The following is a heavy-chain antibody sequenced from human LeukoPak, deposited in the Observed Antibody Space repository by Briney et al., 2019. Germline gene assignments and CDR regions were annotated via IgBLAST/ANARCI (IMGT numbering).Heavy chain of an antibody. Sequence: ASVKVSCKASGYTFTSYYMHWVRQAPGQGLEWMGGINPSGGSTSYAQRFQGRLTMTRDTSTSTVYMELSSLRSEDTAVYYCARDRGEGYYFDYWGQGTLVTVSS. CDR1: GYTFTSYY. V-gene: IGHV1-46*01. J-gene: IGHJ4*02. CDR2: INPSGGST. CDR3: ARDRGEGYYFDY. D-gene: IGHD3-10*01.